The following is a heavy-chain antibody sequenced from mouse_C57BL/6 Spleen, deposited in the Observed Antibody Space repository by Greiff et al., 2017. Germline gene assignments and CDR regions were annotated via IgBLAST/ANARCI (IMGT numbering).Heavy chain of an antibody. CDR3: ARDYYYGSSYEGNAMDY. CDR2: INYDGSST. V-gene: IGHV5-16*01. CDR1: GFTFSDYY. D-gene: IGHD1-1*01. Sequence: EVKLMESEGGLVQPGSSMKLSCTASGFTFSDYYMAWVRQVPEKGLEWVANINYDGSSTYYLDSLKSRFIISRDNAKNILYLQLSSLKSEDTATYYCARDYYYGSSYEGNAMDYWGQGTSVTVSS. J-gene: IGHJ4*01.